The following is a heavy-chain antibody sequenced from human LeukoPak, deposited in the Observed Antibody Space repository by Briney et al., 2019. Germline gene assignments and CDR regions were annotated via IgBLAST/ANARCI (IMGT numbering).Heavy chain of an antibody. CDR3: AREATVTTNYYYGMDV. CDR2: IYYSGST. J-gene: IGHJ6*02. V-gene: IGHV4-31*03. D-gene: IGHD4-17*01. Sequence: SQTLSLTCTVSGGSISSGGYYWSWIRQHPGKGLEWIGYIYYSGSTYYNPSLKSRVTISVDTSKNQFSLKLSSVTAADAAVYYCAREATVTTNYYYGMDVWGRGTTVTVSS. CDR1: GGSISSGGYY.